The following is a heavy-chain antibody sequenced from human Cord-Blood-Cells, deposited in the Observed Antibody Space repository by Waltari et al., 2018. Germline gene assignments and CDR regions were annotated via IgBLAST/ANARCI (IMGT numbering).Heavy chain of an antibody. J-gene: IGHJ6*03. D-gene: IGHD6-6*01. CDR3: AKARSSGYYYYMDV. CDR1: GSTFSSYA. CDR2: ISGSGGST. V-gene: IGHV3-23*01. Sequence: EVQLLESGGVLVQPGGSLRLSCAASGSTFSSYAMIWVRQAPGKGLEWVSAISGSGGSTYYADSVKGRFTISRDNSKNTLYLQMNSLRAEDTAVYYCAKARSSGYYYYMDVWGKGTTVTVSS.